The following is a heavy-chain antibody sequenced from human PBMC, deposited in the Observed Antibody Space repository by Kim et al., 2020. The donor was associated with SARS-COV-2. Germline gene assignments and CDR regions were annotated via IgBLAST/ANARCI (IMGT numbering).Heavy chain of an antibody. CDR2: INHSGST. Sequence: SETLSLTCAVYGGSFSGYYWSWIRQPPGKGLEWIGEINHSGSTNYNPSLKSRVTISVETSKNQFSLKLSSVTAADTAVYYCARFGIAAATSFDYWGQGTLVTVSS. J-gene: IGHJ4*02. CDR3: ARFGIAAATSFDY. D-gene: IGHD6-13*01. V-gene: IGHV4-34*01. CDR1: GGSFSGYY.